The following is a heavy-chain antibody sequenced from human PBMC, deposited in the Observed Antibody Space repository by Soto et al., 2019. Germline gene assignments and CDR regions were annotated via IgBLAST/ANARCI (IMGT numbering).Heavy chain of an antibody. CDR2: ISRGGDET. CDR3: AKDIVLVAATGPDH. CDR1: GFIFTKYA. V-gene: IGHV3-23*01. J-gene: IGHJ4*02. D-gene: IGHD2-15*01. Sequence: EVQLLESGGGLVQPGGSLRLSCAASGFIFTKYAMSWVRQAPGKRLEWVSSISRGGDETYYADSVKGRFTISRDNSKNTLYLQMNSLRDEDTAFYYCAKDIVLVAATGPDHWGQVTLVTVSS.